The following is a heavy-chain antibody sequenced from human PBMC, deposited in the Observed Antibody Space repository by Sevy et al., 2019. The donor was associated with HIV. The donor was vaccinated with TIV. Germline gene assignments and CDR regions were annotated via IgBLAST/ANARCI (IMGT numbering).Heavy chain of an antibody. V-gene: IGHV4-31*03. D-gene: IGHD5-12*01. J-gene: IGHJ4*02. CDR3: AREGMATNAGIFDY. Sequence: SETLSLTCTVSGGSISSGGYYWSWIRQHPGKGLEWIGYIYYSGSTYYNPSLKSRVTISVDTSKNQFSLKLSSVTAAVTAVYYCAREGMATNAGIFDYWGQGTLVTVSS. CDR2: IYYSGST. CDR1: GGSISSGGYY.